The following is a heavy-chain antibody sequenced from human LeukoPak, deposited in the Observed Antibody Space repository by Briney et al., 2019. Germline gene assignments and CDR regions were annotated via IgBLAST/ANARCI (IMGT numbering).Heavy chain of an antibody. Sequence: KTSETLSLTCAVYGGSFSGYYWSWIRQPPGKGLEWIGEINHSGSTNYNPSLKSRVTISVDTSKNQFSLKLSSVTAADTAVYYCARVSAAILGATPRYYNYGMDVWGQGTTVTVSS. CDR1: GGSFSGYY. J-gene: IGHJ6*02. CDR3: ARVSAAILGATPRYYNYGMDV. V-gene: IGHV4-34*01. CDR2: INHSGST. D-gene: IGHD1-1*01.